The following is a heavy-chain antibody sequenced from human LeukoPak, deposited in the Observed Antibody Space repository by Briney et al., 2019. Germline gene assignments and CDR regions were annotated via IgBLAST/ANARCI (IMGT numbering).Heavy chain of an antibody. Sequence: GASVKVSCESSGYTFTACAVHRVRQAPGQGLEWMGWIIPSGAATYAQRFQGRVTITRDTSMSTAYMDLNRLTSDDTAVYFCVSDQNGDSFAHFNFWGQGTLVTVSS. CDR3: VSDQNGDSFAHFNF. CDR2: IIPSGAA. D-gene: IGHD5-24*01. V-gene: IGHV1-2*02. J-gene: IGHJ4*02. CDR1: GYTFTACA.